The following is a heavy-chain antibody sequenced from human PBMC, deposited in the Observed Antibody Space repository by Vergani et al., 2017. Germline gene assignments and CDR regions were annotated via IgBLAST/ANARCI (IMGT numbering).Heavy chain of an antibody. CDR3: AKGTMVRGALDY. D-gene: IGHD3-10*01. CDR2: ISGSGGST. J-gene: IGHJ4*02. V-gene: IGHV3-23*01. CDR1: GFTFSRYA. Sequence: EVQLLESGGGLVQPGGSLRLSCAASGFTFSRYAMSWVRQAPGKGLEWVSAISGSGGSTYYADSVKGRFTISRDNSKNTLYLQMNSLRAEDTAVYYCAKGTMVRGALDYWGQGTLVTVSS.